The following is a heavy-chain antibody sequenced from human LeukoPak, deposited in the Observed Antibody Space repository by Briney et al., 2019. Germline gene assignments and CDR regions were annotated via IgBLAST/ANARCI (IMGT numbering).Heavy chain of an antibody. D-gene: IGHD3-10*01. CDR1: GGSFSGYY. V-gene: IGHV4-34*01. J-gene: IGHJ6*04. CDR2: INHSGST. CDR3: ARGFLRSGSPTLDV. Sequence: SETLSLTCAVYGGSFSGYYWSWIRQPPGKGLERIGEINHSGSTNYNPSLKSRVTISVDTSKNQFSLKLSSVTAADTAVYYCARGFLRSGSPTLDVWGKGTTVTVSS.